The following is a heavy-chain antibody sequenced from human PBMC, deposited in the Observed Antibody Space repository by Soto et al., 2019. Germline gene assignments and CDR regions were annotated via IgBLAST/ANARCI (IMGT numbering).Heavy chain of an antibody. J-gene: IGHJ6*02. CDR1: GGSISGSY. D-gene: IGHD4-17*01. Sequence: SETLSLTCTVSGGSISGSYWSWVRQPAGKGLEWIGRIYSSGSSNYNPSLNSRLTMSLDTSKNQFSLKLRSVTAADTAIYYCARRVTVTTDYCFGMDVWCQGRTVTGS. CDR3: ARRVTVTTDYCFGMDV. V-gene: IGHV4-4*07. CDR2: IYSSGSS.